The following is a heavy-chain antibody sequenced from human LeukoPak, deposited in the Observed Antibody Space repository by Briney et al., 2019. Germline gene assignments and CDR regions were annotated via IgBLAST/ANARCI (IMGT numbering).Heavy chain of an antibody. Sequence: ASVKVSCKASGYTFTGYYMHWVRQAPGQGLEWMGWINPGTGGTNYAQKFQGRVTMTRDTSISTAYMELSRLRSDDTAVYYCARPRGSYSFDDWGQGTLVTVSS. CDR2: INPGTGGT. CDR3: ARPRGSYSFDD. CDR1: GYTFTGYY. D-gene: IGHD1-26*01. V-gene: IGHV1-2*02. J-gene: IGHJ4*02.